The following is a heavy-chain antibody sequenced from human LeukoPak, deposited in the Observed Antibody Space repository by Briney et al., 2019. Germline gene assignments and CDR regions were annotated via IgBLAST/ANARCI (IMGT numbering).Heavy chain of an antibody. CDR3: AKDRDSGWYTFYY. CDR1: GFTFSRYA. V-gene: IGHV3-23*01. D-gene: IGHD6-19*01. CDR2: ISASGGST. J-gene: IGHJ4*02. Sequence: GGSLRLSCAASGFTFSRYAMSWVRQAPGKGLEWVSTISASGGSTYYADSVKGRFTISRDNSKNTLYLQMNSLRAEDTAVYYCAKDRDSGWYTFYYWGQGTLVTAPS.